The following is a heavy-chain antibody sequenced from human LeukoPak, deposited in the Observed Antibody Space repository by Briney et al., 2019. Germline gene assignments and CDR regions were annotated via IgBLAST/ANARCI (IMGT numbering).Heavy chain of an antibody. CDR2: IKSKTDGGTT. J-gene: IGHJ6*03. Sequence: GGSLRLSCAASGFTFSNAWMSWVRQAPGKGLEWVGRIKSKTDGGTTGYAAPVKGRFTISRDDSKNTLYLQMNSLKTEDTAVYYCTTVLTAYFYYYMDVWGKGTTVTVSS. V-gene: IGHV3-15*01. CDR1: GFTFSNAW. CDR3: TTVLTAYFYYYMDV. D-gene: IGHD7-27*01.